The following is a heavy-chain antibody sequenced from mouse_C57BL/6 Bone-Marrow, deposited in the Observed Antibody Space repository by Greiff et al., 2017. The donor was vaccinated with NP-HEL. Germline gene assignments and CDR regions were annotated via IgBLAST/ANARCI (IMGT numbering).Heavy chain of an antibody. CDR1: GYSITSGYY. CDR3: ARRPRGYFDV. CDR2: ISYDGSN. Sequence: EVQLQQSGPGLVKPSQSLSLTCSVTGYSITSGYYWNWIRQFPGNKLEWMGYISYDGSNNYNPSLKNRISITRDTSKNQFFLKLNSVTTEDTATYYCARRPRGYFDVWGTGTTVTVSS. J-gene: IGHJ1*03. V-gene: IGHV3-6*01.